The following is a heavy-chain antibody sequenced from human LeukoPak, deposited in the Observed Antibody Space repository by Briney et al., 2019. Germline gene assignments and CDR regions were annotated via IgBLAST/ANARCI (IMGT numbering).Heavy chain of an antibody. J-gene: IGHJ1*01. D-gene: IGHD3-3*01. CDR1: GGSSSSSSYY. CDR2: IYYSGST. V-gene: IGHV4-39*07. CDR3: ARVPFWSGYFEYFQY. Sequence: PSETLSLTCTVSGGSSSSSSYYWGWIRQPPGKGLEWIGSIYYSGSTYYNPSLKSRVTILVDTSKNQFSLKLSSVTAADTAVYYCARVPFWSGYFEYFQYWGQGTLVTVSS.